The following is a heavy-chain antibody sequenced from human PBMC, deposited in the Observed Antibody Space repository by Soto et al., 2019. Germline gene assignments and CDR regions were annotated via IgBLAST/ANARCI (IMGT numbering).Heavy chain of an antibody. D-gene: IGHD1-1*01. V-gene: IGHV4-34*01. J-gene: IGHJ3*02. Sequence: QVQLQQWGAGLLKPSETLSLTCAVYGGFVSSGSYYWSWIRQPPGKGLEWIGEMSHSGGTHFNPSLKSRVTISVDTSKNQFSLRMSSVTAADTAPYYWARVERGTATTVVDAFDIWGPGTMVTVSS. CDR1: GGFVSSGSYY. CDR3: ARVERGTATTVVDAFDI. CDR2: MSHSGGT.